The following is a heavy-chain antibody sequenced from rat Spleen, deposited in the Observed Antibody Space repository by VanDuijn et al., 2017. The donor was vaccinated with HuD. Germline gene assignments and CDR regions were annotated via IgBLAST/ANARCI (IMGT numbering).Heavy chain of an antibody. CDR2: ISYDGSST. CDR1: GFTFSDYN. J-gene: IGHJ2*01. Sequence: EVQLVESGGGLVQPGRSLKLSCAASGFTFSDYNMAWVRQAPKKGLEWVATISYDGSSTYYRDSVKGRFTISRDNAKSTLYLQMDSLRSEDTATYYCTTGWVPYYFDYWGQGVMVTVSS. D-gene: IGHD1-7*01. V-gene: IGHV5-7*01. CDR3: TTGWVPYYFDY.